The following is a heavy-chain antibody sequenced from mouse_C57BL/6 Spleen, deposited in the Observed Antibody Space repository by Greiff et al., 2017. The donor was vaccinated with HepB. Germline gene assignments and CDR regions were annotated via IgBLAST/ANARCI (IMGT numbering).Heavy chain of an antibody. CDR3: EIYYDYPGYAMDY. V-gene: IGHV1-64*01. CDR1: GYTFTSYW. J-gene: IGHJ4*01. D-gene: IGHD2-4*01. CDR2: IHPNSGRT. Sequence: QVQLQQPGAELVKPGASVKLSCKASGYTFTSYWMHWVKQRPGQGLEWIGMIHPNSGRTNYNEKFKSKATLTVDKSSSPAYMQLSSLTSEDSAVDYCEIYYDYPGYAMDYWGQGTSVTDAS.